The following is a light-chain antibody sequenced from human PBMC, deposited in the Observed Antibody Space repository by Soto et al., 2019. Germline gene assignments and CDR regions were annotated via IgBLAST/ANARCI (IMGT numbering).Light chain of an antibody. CDR3: QQYNSYAWT. V-gene: IGKV1-5*03. CDR2: KAS. CDR1: QTINNW. Sequence: DIQMTQSPSTLSASVGDRVTITCRASQTINNWLAWYQQKPGKAPKLLISKASSLESGVPSRFSGSGSGTEFTLSISSLHPDDFATYYCQQYNSYAWTFGQGTKVDIK. J-gene: IGKJ1*01.